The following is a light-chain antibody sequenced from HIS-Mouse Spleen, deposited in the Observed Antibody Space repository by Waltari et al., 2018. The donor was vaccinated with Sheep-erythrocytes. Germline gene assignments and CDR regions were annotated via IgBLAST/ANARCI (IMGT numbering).Light chain of an antibody. J-gene: IGLJ1*01. CDR2: DVS. CDR3: CSYAGSYNHV. Sequence: QSALTQPRSVSGSPGQSVTLSCTGTSSEVGGYNSVSWYQQPPGKAPKLMIYDVSKQPSGVPDRFSGSKSGNTASLTISGLQAEDEADYYCCSYAGSYNHVFATGTKVTVL. V-gene: IGLV2-11*01. CDR1: SSEVGGYNS.